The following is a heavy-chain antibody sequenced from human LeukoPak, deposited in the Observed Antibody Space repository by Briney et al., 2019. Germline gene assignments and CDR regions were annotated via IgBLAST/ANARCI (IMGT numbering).Heavy chain of an antibody. CDR3: AREYCGGDCYSGYYYMDV. D-gene: IGHD2-21*01. CDR1: GGSISSGSYY. J-gene: IGHJ6*03. CDR2: IYTSGST. V-gene: IGHV4-61*02. Sequence: SETLSLTCTVSGGSISSGSYYWSWIRQPAGKGLEWIGRIYTSGSTNYNPSLKSRVTISVDTSKNQFSLKLSSVTAADTAVYYCAREYCGGDCYSGYYYMDVWGKGTTVTVSS.